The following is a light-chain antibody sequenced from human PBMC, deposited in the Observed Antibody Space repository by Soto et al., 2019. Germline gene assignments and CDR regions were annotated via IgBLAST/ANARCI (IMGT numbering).Light chain of an antibody. Sequence: EIVMTQSPATLSVSPGERATLSCRASQSVSYNLAWYHQKPGQAPRLLIYGTSTRATGIPARLSGSGSGTEFTITISSLQSGDCAVYYCQQYNNWPWMFGQGTKVEIK. CDR3: QQYNNWPWM. J-gene: IGKJ1*01. CDR2: GTS. CDR1: QSVSYN. V-gene: IGKV3-15*01.